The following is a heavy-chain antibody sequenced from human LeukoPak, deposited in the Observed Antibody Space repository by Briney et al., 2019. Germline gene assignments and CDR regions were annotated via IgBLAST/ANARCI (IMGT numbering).Heavy chain of an antibody. V-gene: IGHV4-39*01. D-gene: IGHD3-10*01. CDR3: ARQGGSGSEFGY. CDR1: GGSISSSSYY. CDR2: IYYSGST. J-gene: IGHJ4*02. Sequence: SETLSLTRTVSGGSISSSSYYWGWIRQPPGKGLEWIGSIYYSGSTYYNPSLKSRVTISVDTSKNQFSLKLSSVTAADTAVYYCARQGGSGSEFGYWGQGTLVTVSS.